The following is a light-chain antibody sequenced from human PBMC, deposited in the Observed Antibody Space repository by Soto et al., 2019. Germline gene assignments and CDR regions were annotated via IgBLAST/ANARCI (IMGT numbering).Light chain of an antibody. J-gene: IGKJ1*01. V-gene: IGKV1-5*03. CDR2: KAS. CDR3: QHYNSYSEA. Sequence: DIQMIQSPSSLSASVGDGVTITCLASQTISSWLAWYQQKPGKAPKLLIYKASTLKSGVPSRFSGSGSGTEFTLTISSLQPDDFATYYCQHYNSYSEAFGQGTKVDI. CDR1: QTISSW.